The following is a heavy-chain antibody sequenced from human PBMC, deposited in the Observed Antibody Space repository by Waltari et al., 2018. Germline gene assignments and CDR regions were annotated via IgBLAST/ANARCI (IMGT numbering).Heavy chain of an antibody. J-gene: IGHJ3*02. V-gene: IGHV3-33*06. CDR1: GFTMSSYF. CDR3: AKEQEAFDI. CDR2: VWSDGNEK. Sequence: QLQLVESGGGVVTPGKSVRRCCAASGFTMSSYFMHWGRQAPGKGLEWVAVVWSDGNEKYYGDSVKGRFTISRDNSKNIVYLQMNSLRAEDTAVYFCAKEQEAFDIWGQGTVVTVS.